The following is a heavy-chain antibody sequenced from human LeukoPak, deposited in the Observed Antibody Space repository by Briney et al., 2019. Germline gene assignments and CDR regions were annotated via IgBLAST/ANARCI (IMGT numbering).Heavy chain of an antibody. J-gene: IGHJ2*01. V-gene: IGHV3-7*01. Sequence: GGSLRLSCAASGFTFSSYWMSWVRQAPGKGLEWVANIKQDGSEKYYVDSVKGRFTISRDNAKNSLYLQMSSLRADDTAVYYCARDTGYYLRDWYFDLWGRGTLVTVSS. CDR2: IKQDGSEK. D-gene: IGHD3-22*01. CDR3: ARDTGYYLRDWYFDL. CDR1: GFTFSSYW.